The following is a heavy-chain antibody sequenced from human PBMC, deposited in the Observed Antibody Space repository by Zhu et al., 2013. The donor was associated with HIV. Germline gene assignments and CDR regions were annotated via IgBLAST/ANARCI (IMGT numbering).Heavy chain of an antibody. V-gene: IGHV1-2*02. CDR2: MNPDTGGT. Sequence: QVHLMQSESEVKRPGASVRVSCRPSGYIFSQNYIYWVRQTSRQGFEWMGWMNPDTGGTKIAQKFRGRTSLTRDTSMTTAYLELRSLTSDDMGVYYCARGPVVGVGGDWFDPWGPGNPGHRLL. J-gene: IGHJ5*02. CDR3: ARGPVVGVGGDWFDP. D-gene: IGHD1-26*01. CDR1: GYIFSQNY.